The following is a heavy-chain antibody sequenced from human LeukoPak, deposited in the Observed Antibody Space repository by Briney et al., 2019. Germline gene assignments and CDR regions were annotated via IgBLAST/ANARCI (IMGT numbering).Heavy chain of an antibody. CDR1: GFTFSSHW. Sequence: TGGSLRLSCAASGFTFSSHWMHWVRQAPGKGLVWVSGISSDGSRPRYADSVNGRFTIPRDNAKNTLYLQMNSLRAEDTAVYFCVRDGQGSTPLDYWGQGTLVTVSS. D-gene: IGHD1-26*01. CDR2: ISSDGSRP. V-gene: IGHV3-74*01. J-gene: IGHJ4*02. CDR3: VRDGQGSTPLDY.